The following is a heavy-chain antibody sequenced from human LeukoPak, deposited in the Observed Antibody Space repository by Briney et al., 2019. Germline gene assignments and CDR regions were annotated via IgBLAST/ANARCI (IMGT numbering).Heavy chain of an antibody. Sequence: GGSLRLSCAASGFTFSSYWMSWVRQAPGKGLEWVAFIRYDGSNKYYADSVKGRFTISRDNSKNTLYLQMNSLRAEDTAVYYCAKDLGDDILTGLIDYWGQGTLVTVSS. CDR1: GFTFSSYW. CDR2: IRYDGSNK. D-gene: IGHD3-9*01. CDR3: AKDLGDDILTGLIDY. V-gene: IGHV3-30*02. J-gene: IGHJ4*02.